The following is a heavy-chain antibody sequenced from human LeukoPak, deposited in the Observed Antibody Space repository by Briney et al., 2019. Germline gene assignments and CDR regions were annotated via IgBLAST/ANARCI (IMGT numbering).Heavy chain of an antibody. CDR3: AREDCSSTSCSLDY. CDR2: ISSSSSYT. V-gene: IGHV3-11*06. CDR1: GFTFSDYY. J-gene: IGHJ4*02. D-gene: IGHD2-2*01. Sequence: GGSLRLSCAASGFTFSDYYMSWIRQAPGKGLEWVSYISSSSSYTNYADSVKGRFTISRDNAKNSLYLQMNSLRAEDTAVYYCAREDCSSTSCSLDYWGRGTLVTVSS.